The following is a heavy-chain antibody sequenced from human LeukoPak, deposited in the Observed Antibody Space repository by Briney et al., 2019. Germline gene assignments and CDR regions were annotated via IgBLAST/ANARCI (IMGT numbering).Heavy chain of an antibody. D-gene: IGHD5-18*01. V-gene: IGHV3-23*01. CDR2: VSGDGVKT. Sequence: GGSLRLSCAASGFIVSTYAMSWVRQAPGKGPEWVSAVSGDGVKTFYADSVKGRFTISRDNSKETVYLQLNSLRDGDTAVYYCVKEGEGYSYNPKTGPPGWGQGTLVTVSS. CDR1: GFIVSTYA. CDR3: VKEGEGYSYNPKTGPPG. J-gene: IGHJ4*02.